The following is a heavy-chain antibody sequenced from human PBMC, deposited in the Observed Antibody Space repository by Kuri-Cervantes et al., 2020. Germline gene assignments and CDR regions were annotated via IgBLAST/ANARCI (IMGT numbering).Heavy chain of an antibody. V-gene: IGHV3-48*01. CDR2: ISSSSSTI. Sequence: GESLKISCAASGFTFSSYSMDWVRQAPGKGLEWVSYISSSSSTIYYADSVKGRFIISRDESKNSVYLQMSSLKTADTAVYYCTRVTPVSGGDDFGMDVWGQGTTVTVSS. CDR1: GFTFSSYS. J-gene: IGHJ6*02. CDR3: TRVTPVSGGDDFGMDV. D-gene: IGHD3-10*01.